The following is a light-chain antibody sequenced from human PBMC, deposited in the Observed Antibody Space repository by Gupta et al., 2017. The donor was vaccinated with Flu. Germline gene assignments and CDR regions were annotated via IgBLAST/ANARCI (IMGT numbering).Light chain of an antibody. CDR3: FSYSSNSIWV. Sequence: SSDFGTNSFLSCYQQPPHKAPKLILYEVTKRPSGVSPLFSCSKAGNTASLPISGLQAGDDAEYYCFSYSSNSIWVFGGGTKLTVL. V-gene: IGLV2-14*01. J-gene: IGLJ3*02. CDR1: SSDFGTNSF. CDR2: EVT.